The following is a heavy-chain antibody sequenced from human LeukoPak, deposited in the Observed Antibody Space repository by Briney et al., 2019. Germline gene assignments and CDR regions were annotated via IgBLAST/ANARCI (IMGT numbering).Heavy chain of an antibody. CDR1: GFTFSSYG. J-gene: IGHJ4*02. D-gene: IGHD3-10*01. CDR2: ISSSSSYI. V-gene: IGHV3-21*01. Sequence: GGPLRLSCAASGFTFSSYGMNWVRQAPGKGLEWVSSISSSSSYIYYGDSVKGRFTISRDNAKNSLYLQMNSLRAEDTAVYYCARDSSNYYGSGSFSPSPDYWGQGTLVTVSS. CDR3: ARDSSNYYGSGSFSPSPDY.